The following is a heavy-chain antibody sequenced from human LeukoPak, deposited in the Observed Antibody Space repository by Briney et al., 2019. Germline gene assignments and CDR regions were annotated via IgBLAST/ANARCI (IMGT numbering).Heavy chain of an antibody. CDR1: GFTFSSYE. CDR3: ASSRDGYNWRDFDY. J-gene: IGHJ4*02. V-gene: IGHV3-48*03. CDR2: ISSSGSTI. D-gene: IGHD5-24*01. Sequence: GGSLRLSCAASGFTFSSYEMNWVRQAPGKGLEWVSYISSSGSTIYYADPVKGRFTISRDNAKNSLYLQMNSLRAEDTAVYYCASSRDGYNWRDFDYWGQGTLVTVSS.